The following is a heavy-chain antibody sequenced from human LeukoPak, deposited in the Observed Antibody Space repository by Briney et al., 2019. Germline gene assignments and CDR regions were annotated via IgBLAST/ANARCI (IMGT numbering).Heavy chain of an antibody. J-gene: IGHJ6*03. D-gene: IGHD5-12*01. CDR2: IYYSGST. CDR1: GGSISSSSYY. CDR3: ARDVDIVATGRVYYYMDV. V-gene: IGHV4-39*07. Sequence: SETLSLTCTVSGGSISSSSYYWGWIRQPPGKGLEWIGSIYYSGSTYYNPSLKSRVTISVDTSKNQFSLKLSSVTAADTAVYYCARDVDIVATGRVYYYMDVWGKGTTVTVSS.